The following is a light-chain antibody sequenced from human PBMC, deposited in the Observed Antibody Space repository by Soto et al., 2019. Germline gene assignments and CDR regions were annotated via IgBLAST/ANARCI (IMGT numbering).Light chain of an antibody. Sequence: QSALTQPDSVSGSPGQSITISCTGTSSDVGGYHYVSWYQLLPGKAPKLILFEVSIRPSGVSYRFSGSKSGNTASLTISGLQAEDEADYFCSSYSISTAYLFGTGTKVTVL. CDR2: EVS. CDR1: SSDVGGYHY. CDR3: SSYSISTAYL. V-gene: IGLV2-14*01. J-gene: IGLJ1*01.